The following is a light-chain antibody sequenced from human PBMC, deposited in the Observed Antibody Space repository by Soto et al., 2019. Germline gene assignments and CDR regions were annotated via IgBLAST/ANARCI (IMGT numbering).Light chain of an antibody. CDR2: AAS. Sequence: DIQMTQSPSSLSASVGDRATITCRASQGISNYLAWYQQKPGKVPKLLIYAASTLKSGVPSRFSGSGSGTDFTLTISSLQPEDVATYYCQQYNSAPRTFGQGTKLEIK. J-gene: IGKJ2*02. V-gene: IGKV1-27*01. CDR1: QGISNY. CDR3: QQYNSAPRT.